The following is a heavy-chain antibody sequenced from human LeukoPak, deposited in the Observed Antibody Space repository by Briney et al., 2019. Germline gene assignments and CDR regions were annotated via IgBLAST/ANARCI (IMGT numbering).Heavy chain of an antibody. V-gene: IGHV3-74*01. CDR2: INSDGSST. CDR3: ARDCGGDCSTPRYYGMDV. J-gene: IGHJ6*02. CDR1: GFTFSSYW. Sequence: GGSLRLSCAASGFTFSSYWMHWVRQAPGKGLVWVSRINSDGSSTSYADSVKGRFTISRDNAKNTLYLQMNSLRAEDTAVYYCARDCGGDCSTPRYYGMDVWGQGTTVTVSS. D-gene: IGHD2-21*02.